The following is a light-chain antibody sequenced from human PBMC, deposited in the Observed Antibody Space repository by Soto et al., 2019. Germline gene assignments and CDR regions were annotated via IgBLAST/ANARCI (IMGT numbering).Light chain of an antibody. J-gene: IGLJ2*01. CDR2: EVS. CDR1: SSDVGGYNY. V-gene: IGLV2-14*01. CDR3: SSYTSSDTLV. Sequence: QSALTQPASVSGSPGQSITISCTGTSSDVGGYNYVSWYQQHPGKAPKLIICEVSNRPSGVSNRFSGSKSGNTASLTISGLQAEDEADYYCSSYTSSDTLVFGGGTQLTVL.